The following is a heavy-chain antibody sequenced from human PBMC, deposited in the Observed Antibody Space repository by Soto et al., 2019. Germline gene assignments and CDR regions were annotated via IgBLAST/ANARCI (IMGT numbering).Heavy chain of an antibody. V-gene: IGHV1-69*08. CDR3: ARDPDYDSNVLTGEYFDL. CDR1: GGTFSSYT. D-gene: IGHD3-22*01. Sequence: QVQLVQSGAEVKKPGSSVKVSCKASGGTFSSYTISWVQQAPGQGLEWMGRIIPILGIANYAQKFQGRVTITADKSTSTAYMELSSLRSEDTAVYYCARDPDYDSNVLTGEYFDLWGRGTLVTVSS. J-gene: IGHJ2*01. CDR2: IIPILGIA.